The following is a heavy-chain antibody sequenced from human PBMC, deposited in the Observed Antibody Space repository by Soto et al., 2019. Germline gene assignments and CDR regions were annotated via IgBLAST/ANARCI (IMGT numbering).Heavy chain of an antibody. V-gene: IGHV3-53*04. CDR1: GFAVRHNY. J-gene: IGHJ6*04. CDR3: ARKTDSIPSGGDV. Sequence: EVQLVESGGGLVQPGGSLRLSCTASGFAVRHNYMTWVRQAPGKGLEWVSLIYSGGDTAYADSVKGRFTISRHTSQNTRYLQMNSLRAEDTAVYSCARKTDSIPSGGDVWGKGTAVNVSS. CDR2: IYSGGDT. D-gene: IGHD3-10*01.